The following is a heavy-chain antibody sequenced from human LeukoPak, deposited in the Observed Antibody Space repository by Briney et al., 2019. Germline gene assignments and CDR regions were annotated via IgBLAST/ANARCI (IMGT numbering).Heavy chain of an antibody. CDR2: IYYSGST. CDR3: ARELSYYYDSSGYRFDY. V-gene: IGHV4-59*12. Sequence: SETLSLTCTVSGGSISSYYWSWIRQPPGKGLEWIGYIYYSGSTNYNASLKSRVTISVDTSKNQFSLKLSSVTAADTAVYYCARELSYYYDSSGYRFDYWGQGTLITVSS. CDR1: GGSISSYY. J-gene: IGHJ4*02. D-gene: IGHD3-22*01.